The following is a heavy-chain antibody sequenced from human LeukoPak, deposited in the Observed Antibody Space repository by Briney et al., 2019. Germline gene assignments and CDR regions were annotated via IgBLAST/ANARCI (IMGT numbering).Heavy chain of an antibody. CDR3: AKDSLADIDY. D-gene: IGHD3-16*01. J-gene: IGHJ4*02. Sequence: GGSLRLSCAASGFIFSTYGMYWVRQAPGKGLEWVAFIRHDGSIKNYADSVKGRSTISRDSSKNMLYLQMNSLRAEDTAVYYCAKDSLADIDYWGQGTLVTVSS. V-gene: IGHV3-30*02. CDR1: GFIFSTYG. CDR2: IRHDGSIK.